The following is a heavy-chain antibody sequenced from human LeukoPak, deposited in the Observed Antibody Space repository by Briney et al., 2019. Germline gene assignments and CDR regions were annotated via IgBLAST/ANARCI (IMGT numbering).Heavy chain of an antibody. Sequence: GGSLRLSCAASGFTFSSYGMHWVRQAPGKGLEWVAVISYDGSNKYYADSVKGRFTISRDNSKNTLYLQMNSLRAEDTAVYYCAKDHVGFPPYQLLSHWGQGTLVTVSS. CDR2: ISYDGSNK. J-gene: IGHJ4*02. D-gene: IGHD2-2*01. CDR1: GFTFSSYG. V-gene: IGHV3-30*18. CDR3: AKDHVGFPPYQLLSH.